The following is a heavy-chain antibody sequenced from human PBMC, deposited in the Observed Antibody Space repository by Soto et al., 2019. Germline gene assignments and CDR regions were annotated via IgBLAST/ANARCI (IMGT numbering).Heavy chain of an antibody. CDR2: INHSGST. Sequence: SETCRLTGSGYGGRLSGDCWIWFRQPPGKRLEWIGEINHSGSTNYNPSLKSRVTISVDTSKNQFSLKLSSVTAADTAVYYCARVGRPNNRNYLGDYYYPMAAWGKGTTVT. CDR1: GGRLSGDC. V-gene: IGHV4-34*01. J-gene: IGHJ6*03. D-gene: IGHD1-7*01. CDR3: ARVGRPNNRNYLGDYYYPMAA.